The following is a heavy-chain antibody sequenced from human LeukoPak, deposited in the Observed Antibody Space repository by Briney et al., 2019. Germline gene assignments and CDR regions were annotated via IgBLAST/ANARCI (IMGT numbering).Heavy chain of an antibody. Sequence: PSQTLSLTCTVSGGSISSGGYYWSWIRQHPGKGLEWIGYIYYSGSNYYNPSLKSRVTISVDTSKNQFSLKLSSVTAADTAVYYCARERNCVPEGGCYYGSGSYYTNWFDPWGQGTLVTVSS. J-gene: IGHJ5*02. CDR2: IYYSGSN. CDR3: ARERNCVPEGGCYYGSGSYYTNWFDP. V-gene: IGHV4-31*03. D-gene: IGHD3-10*01. CDR1: GGSISSGGYY.